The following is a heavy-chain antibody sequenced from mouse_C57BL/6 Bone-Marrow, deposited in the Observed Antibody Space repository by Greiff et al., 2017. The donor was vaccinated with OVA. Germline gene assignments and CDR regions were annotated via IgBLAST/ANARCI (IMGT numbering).Heavy chain of an antibody. J-gene: IGHJ3*01. CDR2: IYPRSGNT. CDR3: ARGDYYGSRFAY. V-gene: IGHV1-81*01. CDR1: GYTFTSYG. Sequence: VQLQQSGAELARPGASVKLSCKASGYTFTSYGISWVKQRTGQGLEWIGEIYPRSGNTYYNEKLKGKATLTADKSSSTAYMELRSLTSEDSAVYFCARGDYYGSRFAYWGQGTLVTVSA. D-gene: IGHD1-1*01.